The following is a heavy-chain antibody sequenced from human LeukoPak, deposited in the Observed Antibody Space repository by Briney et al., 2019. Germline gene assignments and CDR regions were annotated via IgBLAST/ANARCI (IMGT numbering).Heavy chain of an antibody. D-gene: IGHD3-22*01. CDR1: GGSISRYY. CDR3: VRLRKYYYDSSGYFRP. Sequence: SETLSLTCTVPGGSISRYYWSWIRQPPGRGLEWMGYIYYSGSTNYDPSLKSRVTISVDTSKNQFSLNRSSVTAAHTAGHYCVRLRKYYYDSSGYFRPWGQGTLVTVSS. CDR2: IYYSGST. V-gene: IGHV4-59*08. J-gene: IGHJ5*02.